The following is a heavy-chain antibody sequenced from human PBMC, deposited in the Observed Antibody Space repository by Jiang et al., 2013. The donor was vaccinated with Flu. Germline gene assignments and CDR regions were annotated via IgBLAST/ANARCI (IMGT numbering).Heavy chain of an antibody. CDR2: TYYRSDWGT. CDR1: GDSVSSNSAA. D-gene: IGHD6-19*01. J-gene: IGHJ3*01. CDR3: ARVRLSSSGWFTNPFDV. V-gene: IGHV6-1*01. Sequence: CVISGDSVSSNSAAWNWIRQSPSRGLEWLGRTYYRSDWGTDYALSMRSRIVIDPDTAENRFSLHLYSVTPDDTAIYYCARVRLSSSGWFTNPFDVWGQGTVVTVSS.